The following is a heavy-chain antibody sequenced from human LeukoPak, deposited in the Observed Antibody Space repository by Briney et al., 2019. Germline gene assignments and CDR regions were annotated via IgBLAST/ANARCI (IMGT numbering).Heavy chain of an antibody. J-gene: IGHJ3*02. CDR3: ARYYYDSSGYLEDAFDI. CDR1: GYTFTSYA. V-gene: IGHV1-3*01. CDR2: INAGNGST. D-gene: IGHD3-22*01. Sequence: ASVKVSCKASGYTFTSYAMHWVRQAPGQRLEWMGWINAGNGSTKYSQKFQGRVTITRDTSASTAYMELSSLRSEDTAVYYCARYYYDSSGYLEDAFDIWGQGTMVTVSS.